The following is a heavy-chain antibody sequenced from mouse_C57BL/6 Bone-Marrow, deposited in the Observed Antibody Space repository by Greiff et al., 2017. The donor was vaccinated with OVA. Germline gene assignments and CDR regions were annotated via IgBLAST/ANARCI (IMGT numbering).Heavy chain of an antibody. CDR3: TRDGYYGSKDAMDY. CDR2: IYPGNSDT. D-gene: IGHD1-1*01. CDR1: GYTFTSYW. V-gene: IGHV1-5*01. J-gene: IGHJ4*01. Sequence: VQLQQSGTVLARPGASVKMSCKTSGYTFTSYWMHWVKQRPGQGLEWIGAIYPGNSDTSYNQKFKGKAKLTAVTSASTAYMEISSLTNEDSAVYYCTRDGYYGSKDAMDYWGQGTSVTVSS.